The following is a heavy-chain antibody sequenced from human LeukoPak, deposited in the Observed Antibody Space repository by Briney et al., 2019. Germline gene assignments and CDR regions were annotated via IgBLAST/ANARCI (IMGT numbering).Heavy chain of an antibody. CDR3: AKGMDKRAGVVIMTSYFDY. D-gene: IGHD3-3*01. CDR2: ISWNSGSI. Sequence: GGSLRLSCAASGFTFDDYAMHWVRQAPGKGLEWVSGISWNSGSIGYADSVKGRFTISRDNAKNSLYLQMNSLRAEDTALYYCAKGMDKRAGVVIMTSYFDYWGQGTLVTVSS. J-gene: IGHJ4*02. V-gene: IGHV3-9*01. CDR1: GFTFDDYA.